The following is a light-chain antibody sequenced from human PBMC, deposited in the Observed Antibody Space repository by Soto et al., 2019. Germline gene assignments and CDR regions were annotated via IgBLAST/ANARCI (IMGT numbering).Light chain of an antibody. Sequence: DIQMTQSPSTLSAFVGDRVTITCRASQRISDWLAWYQQKPGKAPKLLIYKASSLESGVPSRFSGSGSGTEFTLTISSLHPDDFATYYCQQYNTKSYTFGQGTKLEIK. J-gene: IGKJ2*01. V-gene: IGKV1-5*03. CDR3: QQYNTKSYT. CDR2: KAS. CDR1: QRISDW.